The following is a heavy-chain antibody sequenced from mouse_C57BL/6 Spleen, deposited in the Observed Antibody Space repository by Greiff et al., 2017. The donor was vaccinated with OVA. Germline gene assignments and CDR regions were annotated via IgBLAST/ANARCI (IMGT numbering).Heavy chain of an antibody. J-gene: IGHJ4*01. D-gene: IGHD3-1*01. Sequence: EVQRVESGPGLAKPSQTLSLTCSVTGYSITSDYWNWIRKFPGNKLEYMGYISYSGSTYYNPSLKSRISITRDTSKNQYYLQLNSVTTEDTATYYCARSPSALERAMDYWGQGTSVTVSS. CDR2: ISYSGST. CDR1: GYSITSDY. CDR3: ARSPSALERAMDY. V-gene: IGHV3-8*01.